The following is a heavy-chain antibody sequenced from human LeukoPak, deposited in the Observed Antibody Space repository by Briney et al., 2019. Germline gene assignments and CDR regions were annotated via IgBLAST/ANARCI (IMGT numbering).Heavy chain of an antibody. CDR2: IIPIFGTA. Sequence: SVKVSCKASGGTFSSYAISWVRQAPGQWLEWMGGIIPIFGTANYAQKFQGRVTITTDESTSTAYMELSSLRSEDTAVYYCATVRVGIVLMATPRDDTFDIWGQGTMVTVSS. J-gene: IGHJ3*02. D-gene: IGHD2-8*01. CDR1: GGTFSSYA. CDR3: ATVRVGIVLMATPRDDTFDI. V-gene: IGHV1-69*05.